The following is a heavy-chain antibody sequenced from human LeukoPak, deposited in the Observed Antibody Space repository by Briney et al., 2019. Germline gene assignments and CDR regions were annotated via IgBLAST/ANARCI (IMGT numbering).Heavy chain of an antibody. J-gene: IGHJ4*02. CDR3: ARLLAGCPGGRCRAHFDY. Sequence: PSETLSLTCSVSGDSISSNYWSWMRQPPGKGLEWIGYIYYSGSTSYNPSLKSRVTVSVDTSKNQFSLNLSSVTAADTAVYYCARLLAGCPGGRCRAHFDYWGQGTLVTVSS. CDR2: IYYSGST. D-gene: IGHD2-15*01. CDR1: GDSISSNY. V-gene: IGHV4-59*01.